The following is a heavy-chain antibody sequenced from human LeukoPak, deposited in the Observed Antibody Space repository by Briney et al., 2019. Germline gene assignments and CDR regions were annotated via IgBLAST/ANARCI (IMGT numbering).Heavy chain of an antibody. V-gene: IGHV4-34*01. CDR1: GGSFSGYY. Sequence: PSETLSLTCAVYGGSFSGYYWSWIRQPPGKGLEWIGEINHSGSTNYNPSLKSRVTISVDTSKSQFSLKLSSVTAADTAVYYCAIDCSSTSCYRAPAGYWGQGTLVTVSS. CDR3: AIDCSSTSCYRAPAGY. CDR2: INHSGST. D-gene: IGHD2-2*01. J-gene: IGHJ4*02.